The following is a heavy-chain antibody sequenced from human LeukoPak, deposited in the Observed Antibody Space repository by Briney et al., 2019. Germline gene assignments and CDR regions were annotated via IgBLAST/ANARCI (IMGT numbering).Heavy chain of an antibody. Sequence: GGSLRLSCAVSGFTFSAHYIDWVRQAPGKGLEWVGRSGNEANSYTTEYAASVRGRFTISRDDSKNSLYLQMNSLKTEDTAVYYCTRGYSGVGIYAFDIWGQGTMVTVSS. CDR1: GFTFSAHY. D-gene: IGHD1-26*01. CDR3: TRGYSGVGIYAFDI. CDR2: SGNEANSYTT. J-gene: IGHJ3*02. V-gene: IGHV3-72*01.